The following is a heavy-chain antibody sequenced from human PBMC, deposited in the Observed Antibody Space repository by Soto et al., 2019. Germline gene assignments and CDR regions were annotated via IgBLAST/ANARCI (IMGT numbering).Heavy chain of an antibody. CDR2: ISHSGST. J-gene: IGHJ4*02. CDR1: DVSISSGYYY. V-gene: IGHV4-31*03. D-gene: IGHD3-10*01. Sequence: SETLSLTCSVSDVSISSGYYYWSWVRQHPGKGLEWVGYISHSGSTQFNPSLRSRLTMLVDTSKNHFSLRLTSVTSADTAVYYSATFGTIAARSPHNDYWGRGTLVTVSS. CDR3: ATFGTIAARSPHNDY.